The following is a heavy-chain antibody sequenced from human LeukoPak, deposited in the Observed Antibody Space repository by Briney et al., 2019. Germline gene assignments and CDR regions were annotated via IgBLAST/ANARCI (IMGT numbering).Heavy chain of an antibody. Sequence: WGSLRLSCAASGFTFSSYWRSWVRQAPGKWLEWVGNIKQDGSEKYYVDTVKCGFTISRDYAKNSLYLQMHSLSGEDPAVYSCAREGLRYSSLDNWGQGTLVSVSS. CDR2: IKQDGSEK. CDR3: AREGLRYSSLDN. CDR1: GFTFSSYW. V-gene: IGHV3-7*01. J-gene: IGHJ4*02. D-gene: IGHD3-9*01.